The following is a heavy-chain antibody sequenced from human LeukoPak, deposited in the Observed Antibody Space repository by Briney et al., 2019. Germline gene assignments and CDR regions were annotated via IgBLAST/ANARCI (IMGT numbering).Heavy chain of an antibody. CDR3: ARSRSRYSGYEDIDY. D-gene: IGHD5-12*01. CDR2: ISANGVNT. CDR1: GFTFSSYV. V-gene: IGHV3-23*01. J-gene: IGHJ4*02. Sequence: GGSLRLSCAASGFTFSSYVMNWVRLAPGKGLEWVSTISANGVNTNYADSVRGRFTSTRDNSKNALYLQMNSLRAEDAALYYCARSRSRYSGYEDIDYWGQGTLVTVSS.